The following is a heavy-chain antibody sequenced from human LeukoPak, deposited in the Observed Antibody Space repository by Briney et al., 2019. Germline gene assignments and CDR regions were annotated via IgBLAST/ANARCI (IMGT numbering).Heavy chain of an antibody. CDR1: GYTFTGYY. V-gene: IGHV1-2*04. CDR3: ARQYCSSTSCYLDY. J-gene: IGHJ4*02. D-gene: IGHD2-2*01. CDR2: INPNSGGT. Sequence: GASVKVSCKASGYTFTGYYMHWVRQAPGQGLEWMGWINPNSGGTNYAQKFQGWVTMTTDTSTSTAYMELRSLRSDDTAVYYCARQYCSSTSCYLDYWGQGTLVTVSS.